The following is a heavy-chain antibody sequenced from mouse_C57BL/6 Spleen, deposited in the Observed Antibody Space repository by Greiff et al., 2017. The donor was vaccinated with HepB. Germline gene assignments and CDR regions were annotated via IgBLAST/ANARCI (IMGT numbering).Heavy chain of an antibody. CDR1: GYTFTSYG. CDR2: IYPRSGNT. CDR3: ARSDDGYYWYFDV. V-gene: IGHV1-81*01. J-gene: IGHJ1*03. Sequence: VQLQQSGAELGRPGASVKLSCKASGYTFTSYGISWVKQRTGQGLEWIGEIYPRSGNTYYNEKFKGKATLTADKSSSTAYMELRSLTSEDSAVYFCARSDDGYYWYFDVWGTGTTVTVSS. D-gene: IGHD2-3*01.